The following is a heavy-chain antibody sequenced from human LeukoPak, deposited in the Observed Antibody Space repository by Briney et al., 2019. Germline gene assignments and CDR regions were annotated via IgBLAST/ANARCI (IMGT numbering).Heavy chain of an antibody. Sequence: GASVKVSCKASGGTFSSYAISWVRQAPGQGLEWMGRIIPILGIANYAQKFQGRVTITADKSTSTAYMELSSLRSEDTAVYYCAVQRYYYDSSGYYYWGQGTLFTVSS. CDR2: IIPILGIA. CDR1: GGTFSSYA. V-gene: IGHV1-69*04. D-gene: IGHD3-22*01. J-gene: IGHJ4*02. CDR3: AVQRYYYDSSGYYY.